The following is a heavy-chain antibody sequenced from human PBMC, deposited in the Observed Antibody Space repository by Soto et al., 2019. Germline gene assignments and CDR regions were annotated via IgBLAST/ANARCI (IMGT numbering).Heavy chain of an antibody. Sequence: QVQLVESGGGVVQPGRSLRLSCAASGFTFSSYNMHWVRRAPGKGLEWVALISYDDGSNKYYADSVKGRFTISRDNSKSTLYLQMNSLRLEDTAVYYCLRTTAVAGTPEFDYWGQGTLVTVSS. D-gene: IGHD6-19*01. V-gene: IGHV3-30-3*01. CDR1: GFTFSSYN. J-gene: IGHJ4*02. CDR2: ISYDDGSNK. CDR3: LRTTAVAGTPEFDY.